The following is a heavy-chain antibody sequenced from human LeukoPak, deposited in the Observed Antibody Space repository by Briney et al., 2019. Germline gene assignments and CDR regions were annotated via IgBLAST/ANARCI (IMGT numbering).Heavy chain of an antibody. J-gene: IGHJ4*02. D-gene: IGHD5-12*01. V-gene: IGHV3-21*01. Sequence: GGSLRLSCAASGFTFSTYYMNWVRQAPGKGLEWVSSISTSSSYIYYADAVKGRFTISRDNAKNSLYLQINSLRAEDTAVYYCARVGLDRRGYSGYEAFDYWGQGTLVTVSS. CDR1: GFTFSTYY. CDR2: ISTSSSYI. CDR3: ARVGLDRRGYSGYEAFDY.